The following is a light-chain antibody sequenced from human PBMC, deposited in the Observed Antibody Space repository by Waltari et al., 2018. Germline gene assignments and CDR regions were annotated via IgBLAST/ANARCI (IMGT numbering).Light chain of an antibody. Sequence: QSALTQPASVSGSPGQSITISCTRSSGDVVGYNYVSWYQQYPGSAPKLIIYDVNKRPSGVSYRFSGSKSGNTASLTISGLQGEDEADYYCFSYTASDAWLFGGGTKLTVL. CDR1: SGDVVGYNY. V-gene: IGLV2-14*01. J-gene: IGLJ3*02. CDR3: FSYTASDAWL. CDR2: DVN.